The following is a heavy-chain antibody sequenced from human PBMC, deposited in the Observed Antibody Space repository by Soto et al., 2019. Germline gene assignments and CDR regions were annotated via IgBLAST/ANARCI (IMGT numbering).Heavy chain of an antibody. V-gene: IGHV3-64D*06. CDR1: GFTFSSYA. J-gene: IGHJ6*02. Sequence: GGSLRLSCSASGFTFSSYAMHWVRQAPGKGLEYVSAISSNGGSTYYADSVKGRFTISRDNSKNTLYLQMSSLRAEDTAVYYCVKDRGGERYCSSTSCPGYCSGGSCYYYYGMDVWGQGTTVTVSS. CDR2: ISSNGGST. CDR3: VKDRGGERYCSSTSCPGYCSGGSCYYYYGMDV. D-gene: IGHD2-2*01.